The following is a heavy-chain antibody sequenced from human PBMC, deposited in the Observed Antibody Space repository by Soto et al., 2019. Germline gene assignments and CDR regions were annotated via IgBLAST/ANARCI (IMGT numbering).Heavy chain of an antibody. CDR3: ARVHKNWFDS. CDR1: GYNFTAFW. V-gene: IGHV5-10-1*01. J-gene: IGHJ5*01. Sequence: GASLKISCKASGYNFTAFWIHWVRQTPGKGLEWLGKIDPSDSYTNYSPSFEGHVTISTDKSTTTALLQWSSLRASDTALYYCARVHKNWFDSWAQGTMVTVSS. CDR2: IDPSDSYT.